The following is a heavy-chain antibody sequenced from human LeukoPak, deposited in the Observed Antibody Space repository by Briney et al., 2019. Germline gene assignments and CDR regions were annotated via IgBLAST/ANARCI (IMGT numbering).Heavy chain of an antibody. D-gene: IGHD5-12*01. CDR3: ARTSHYVDIAATIPYGIYYVDY. CDR1: GYTFTNYG. CDR2: ISAYNGNT. J-gene: IGHJ4*02. Sequence: GASVKVSCKASGYTFTNYGISWVRQAPGQGLEWMGWISAYNGNTNYAQKLQGRVTTTTDTSTSTAYMELRSLRSDDTAIYYCARTSHYVDIAATIPYGIYYVDYWGQGPLVTVSS. V-gene: IGHV1-18*01.